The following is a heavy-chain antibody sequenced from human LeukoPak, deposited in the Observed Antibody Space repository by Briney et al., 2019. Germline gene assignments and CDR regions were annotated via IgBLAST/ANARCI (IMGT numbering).Heavy chain of an antibody. CDR2: IYYSGST. CDR1: GGSISSGDYY. CDR3: ARDSGDY. Sequence: SQTLSLTCTVSGGSISSGDYYWRWIRQPPGKGLEWIGYIYYSGSTYYNPSLKNRVTISVDTSKNQFSLKLSSVTAADTAVYYCARDSGDYWGQGTLVTVSS. J-gene: IGHJ4*02. V-gene: IGHV4-30-4*01. D-gene: IGHD6-25*01.